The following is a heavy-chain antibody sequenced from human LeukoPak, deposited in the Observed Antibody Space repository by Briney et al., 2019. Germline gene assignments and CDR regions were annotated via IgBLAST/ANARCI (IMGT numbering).Heavy chain of an antibody. V-gene: IGHV3-30-3*01. Sequence: GRSLRLSCAASGFTFSSYAMHCVRQAPGNGLEWVAVVSSDGSDKYYGDSVKGRFSISRDNSKNTLNLQMNSLRAEDTAVYSCARDFRGSGSLDYWGQGTLVTVSS. CDR3: ARDFRGSGSLDY. J-gene: IGHJ4*02. CDR1: GFTFSSYA. D-gene: IGHD3-10*01. CDR2: VSSDGSDK.